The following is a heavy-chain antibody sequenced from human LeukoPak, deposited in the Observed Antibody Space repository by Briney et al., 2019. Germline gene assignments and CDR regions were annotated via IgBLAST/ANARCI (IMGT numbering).Heavy chain of an antibody. CDR3: ARDLRHYCSGGNCYSDY. CDR1: GFTFSSYS. Sequence: PGGSLRLSCAASGFTFSSYSMNWVRQAPGKGLEWVSSISSSSSYIYYADSVKGRFTISRDNAKNSLYLQMNSLRAEDTAVYYCARDLRHYCSGGNCYSDYWGQGTLVTVSS. D-gene: IGHD2-15*01. CDR2: ISSSSSYI. V-gene: IGHV3-21*01. J-gene: IGHJ4*02.